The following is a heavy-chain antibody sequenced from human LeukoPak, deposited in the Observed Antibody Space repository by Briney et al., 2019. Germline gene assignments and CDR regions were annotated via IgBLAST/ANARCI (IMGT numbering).Heavy chain of an antibody. CDR1: GGSISSYY. CDR2: IYTSGST. V-gene: IGHV4-4*07. J-gene: IGHJ4*02. D-gene: IGHD3-22*01. Sequence: SETLSPTCTVSGGSISSYYWSWIRQPAGKGLEWIGRIYTSGSTNYNPSLKSRVTMSVDTSKNQFSLKLSSVTAADTAVYYCARVDCDSSGYPFDYWGQGTLVTVSS. CDR3: ARVDCDSSGYPFDY.